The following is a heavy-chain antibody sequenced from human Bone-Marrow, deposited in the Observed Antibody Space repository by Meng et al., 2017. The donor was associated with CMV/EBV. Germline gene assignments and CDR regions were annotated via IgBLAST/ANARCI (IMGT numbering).Heavy chain of an antibody. D-gene: IGHD3-10*01. V-gene: IGHV1-69*10. CDR2: NIPILNIT. Sequence: SVKVSCKASGGTFSDYAITWVRQAPGQGLEWMGGNIPILNITTYAQKFQGTFTISADKSTSTAYMELSSLRSEDTAMYYCARLWVRGALIPDYWGQGTLVTVSS. J-gene: IGHJ4*02. CDR3: ARLWVRGALIPDY. CDR1: GGTFSDYA.